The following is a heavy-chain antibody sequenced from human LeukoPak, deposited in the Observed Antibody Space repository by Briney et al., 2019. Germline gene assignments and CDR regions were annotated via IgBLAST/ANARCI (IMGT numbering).Heavy chain of an antibody. V-gene: IGHV3-21*01. Sequence: GGSLRLSCAASGFTFSTYTMNWVRQAPGKGLEWVSSISSSSTYIYYADSVKGRFTISRDNAKNSLYLQLNSLRAEDTAVYYCARAFIAAAYYFDYWGQGTLVTVSS. D-gene: IGHD6-13*01. J-gene: IGHJ4*02. CDR2: ISSSSTYI. CDR3: ARAFIAAAYYFDY. CDR1: GFTFSTYT.